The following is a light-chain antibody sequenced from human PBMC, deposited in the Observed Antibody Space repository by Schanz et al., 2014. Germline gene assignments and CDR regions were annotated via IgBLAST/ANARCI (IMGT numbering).Light chain of an antibody. CDR3: AVWDASLNAWV. CDR1: SSNIGRNS. Sequence: QSVLTQPPSASGTPGQRVTISCSGSSSNIGRNSVSWYEQLPGTAPKLLIYSNNQRPSGVPDRFSGSKSGTSASLAISGLQSEDEADYYCAVWDASLNAWVFGGGTKLTVL. CDR2: SNN. J-gene: IGLJ3*02. V-gene: IGLV1-44*01.